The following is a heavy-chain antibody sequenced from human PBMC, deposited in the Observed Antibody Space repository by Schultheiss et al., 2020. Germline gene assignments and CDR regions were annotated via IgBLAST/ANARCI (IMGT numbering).Heavy chain of an antibody. Sequence: GGSLRLSCAASGFTFSNAWMSWVRQAPGKGLEWVAVISYDGSKKYYADSVKGRFTISRDNSKNTLYLQMNSLRPEDTAVYYCARDIRPNMYYYDSSGSDYWGQGTLVTVSS. CDR1: GFTFSNAW. CDR3: ARDIRPNMYYYDSSGSDY. CDR2: ISYDGSKK. J-gene: IGHJ4*02. D-gene: IGHD3-22*01. V-gene: IGHV3-30*03.